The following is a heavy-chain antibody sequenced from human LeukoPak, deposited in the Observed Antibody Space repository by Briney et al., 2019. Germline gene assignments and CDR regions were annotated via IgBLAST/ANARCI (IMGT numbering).Heavy chain of an antibody. CDR1: GFTFSSYA. CDR3: ARANGAGDYGDESLAY. CDR2: ISYDGSNK. Sequence: GGSLRLSCAASGFTFSSYAMHWVRQAPGKELEWVAVISYDGSNKYYADSVKGRFTISRDNSKNTLYLQMNSLRAEDTAVYYCARANGAGDYGDESLAYWGQGTLVTVSS. J-gene: IGHJ4*02. D-gene: IGHD4-17*01. V-gene: IGHV3-30*04.